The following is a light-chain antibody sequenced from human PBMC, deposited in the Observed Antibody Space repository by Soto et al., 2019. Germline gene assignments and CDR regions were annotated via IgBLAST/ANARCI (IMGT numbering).Light chain of an antibody. Sequence: QSALTQPPSASGSPGQSVTISCTGTSSDVGGYNYVSWYQQQPGRPPKLMIYEVTKRPLGVPDRFSGSKSGNTASLTVSGLQAEDEADYYCSSYAGSNNYVFGHGTKVTVL. CDR2: EVT. V-gene: IGLV2-8*01. CDR3: SSYAGSNNYV. J-gene: IGLJ1*01. CDR1: SSDVGGYNY.